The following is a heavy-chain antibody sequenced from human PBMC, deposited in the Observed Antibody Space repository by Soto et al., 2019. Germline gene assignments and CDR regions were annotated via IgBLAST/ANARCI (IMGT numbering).Heavy chain of an antibody. Sequence: SETLSLTCAVYGGSFSGYYWSWIRQPPGKGLEWIGEINHSGSTNYNPSLKSRVTISVDTSKNQFSLKLSSVTAADTAVYYCAREHFWSGYYPFDYWGQGTLVTAPQ. D-gene: IGHD3-3*02. V-gene: IGHV4-34*01. CDR3: AREHFWSGYYPFDY. CDR1: GGSFSGYY. J-gene: IGHJ4*02. CDR2: INHSGST.